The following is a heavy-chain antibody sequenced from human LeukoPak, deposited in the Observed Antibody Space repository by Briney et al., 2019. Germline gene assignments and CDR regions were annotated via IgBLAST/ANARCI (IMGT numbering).Heavy chain of an antibody. CDR2: IKQDGSEK. CDR1: GFTVSGNY. Sequence: GGSLRLSCAASGFTVSGNYMSWVRQAPGKGLEWVANIKQDGSEKYYVDSVKGRFTISRDNAKNSLYLQMNSLRADDTAVYYCARIYAGNSGGDYWGQGTLVTVSS. J-gene: IGHJ4*02. V-gene: IGHV3-7*01. CDR3: ARIYAGNSGGDY. D-gene: IGHD4-23*01.